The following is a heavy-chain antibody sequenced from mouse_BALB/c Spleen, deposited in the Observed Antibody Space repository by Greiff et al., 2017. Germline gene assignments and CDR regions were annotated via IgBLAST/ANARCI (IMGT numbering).Heavy chain of an antibody. CDR2: ISNGGGST. CDR1: GFTFSSYT. Sequence: KLVESGGGLVQPGGSLKLSCAASGFTFSSYTMSWVRQTPEKRLEWVAYISNGGGSTYYPDTVKGRFTISRDNAKNTLYLQMSSLKSEDTAMYYCARLRDGYTWFAYWGQGTLVTVSA. J-gene: IGHJ3*01. D-gene: IGHD2-3*01. CDR3: ARLRDGYTWFAY. V-gene: IGHV5-12-2*01.